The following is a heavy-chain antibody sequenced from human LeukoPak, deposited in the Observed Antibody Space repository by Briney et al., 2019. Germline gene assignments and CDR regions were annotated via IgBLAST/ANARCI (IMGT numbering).Heavy chain of an antibody. D-gene: IGHD2-21*01. CDR1: GGSISNYY. CDR2: IFYTGGT. J-gene: IGHJ4*02. Sequence: PSETLSLTYTISGGSISNYYWNWIRQPPGKGLEWIGYIFYTGGTNCNPSLKSRVTISEDTSKNQFSLKLSSVTAADTAVYYCARASWAYSPFDSWGQGTLVTVSS. V-gene: IGHV4-59*01. CDR3: ARASWAYSPFDS.